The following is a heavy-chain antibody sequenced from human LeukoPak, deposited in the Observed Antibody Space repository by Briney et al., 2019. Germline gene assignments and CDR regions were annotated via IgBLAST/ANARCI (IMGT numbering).Heavy chain of an antibody. CDR3: ARQGLPGAIDY. CDR1: GYSFTSYW. J-gene: IGHJ4*02. V-gene: IGHV5-51*01. CDR2: IYPDDSET. Sequence: GESLKISCKGSGYSFTSYWIGWVRQMPGKGLEWMGIIYPDDSETKYSPSFQGQVTISADRSITTAYLQWSSLKASDTALYYCARQGLPGAIDYWGQGTLVTVSS. D-gene: IGHD2-15*01.